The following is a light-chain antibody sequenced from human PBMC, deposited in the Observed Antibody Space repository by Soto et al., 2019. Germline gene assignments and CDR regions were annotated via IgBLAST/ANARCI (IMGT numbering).Light chain of an antibody. V-gene: IGKV3-15*01. CDR3: QQYGSSGT. J-gene: IGKJ1*01. CDR1: QSVSSN. CDR2: GAS. Sequence: IGMTQAPATLCVAEWEGAPVCFRASQSVSSNLAWYQQKPGQAPRLLIYGASTRATGIPARFSGSGSGTDFTLTISRLETEDFAVYYCQQYGSSGTFGQGTKVDI.